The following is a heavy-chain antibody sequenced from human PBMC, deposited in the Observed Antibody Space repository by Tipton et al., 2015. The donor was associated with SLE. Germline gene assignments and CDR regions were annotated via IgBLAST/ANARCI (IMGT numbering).Heavy chain of an antibody. Sequence: QSGAEVKKPGASVKVSCKASGYTFTSYSISWVRQAPGQGLEWMGWISAYNGNTNYAQKLQGRVTMTTDTSTSTAYMELRSLRSDDTAVYYCARGLDFDCSSTSCYRANAFDIWGQGTMVTVSS. CDR2: ISAYNGNT. CDR1: GYTFTSYS. V-gene: IGHV1-18*01. J-gene: IGHJ3*02. CDR3: ARGLDFDCSSTSCYRANAFDI. D-gene: IGHD2-2*02.